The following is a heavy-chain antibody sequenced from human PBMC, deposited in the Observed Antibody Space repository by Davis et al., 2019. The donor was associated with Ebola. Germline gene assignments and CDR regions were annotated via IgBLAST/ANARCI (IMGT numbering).Heavy chain of an antibody. D-gene: IGHD3-16*01. J-gene: IGHJ4*02. V-gene: IGHV4-59*02. CDR1: GASVSGHY. CDR3: ARFGQGAY. CDR2: VSGIGRT. Sequence: PSDTLSLTCTVSGASVSGHYWNWFRQPPGKGLDWIGFVSGIGRTSYNPSLKSRVTISADTSKNQFSLNLSSVTAADTAVYFCARFGQGAYWGQGALVTVSS.